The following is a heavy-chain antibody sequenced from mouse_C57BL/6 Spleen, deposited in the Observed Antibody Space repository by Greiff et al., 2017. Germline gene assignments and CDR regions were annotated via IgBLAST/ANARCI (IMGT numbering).Heavy chain of an antibody. Sequence: QVQLQQPGAELVKPGASVKLSCKASGYTFTSYWMQWVKQRPGHGLEWIGEIDPSDSYTNYNQKFKGKATLTVDTSSSTAYRQLSSLTSEDSAVYYCARKFPYYGNYYYARDYWGQGTSVTVSS. CDR3: ARKFPYYGNYYYARDY. D-gene: IGHD2-10*01. CDR1: GYTFTSYW. J-gene: IGHJ4*01. V-gene: IGHV1-50*01. CDR2: IDPSDSYT.